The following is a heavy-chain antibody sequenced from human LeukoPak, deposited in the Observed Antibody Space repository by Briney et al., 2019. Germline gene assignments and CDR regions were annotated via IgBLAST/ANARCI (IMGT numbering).Heavy chain of an antibody. Sequence: GASVKVSCKASGYTFTGHYMHWVRQAPGQGLEWMGWINPNSGGTNYAQKFQGRVTMTRDTSISTAYMELSRLRSDDTAVYYCARWTTVTTFSNWYFDLWGRGTLVTVSS. CDR2: INPNSGGT. J-gene: IGHJ2*01. D-gene: IGHD4-17*01. V-gene: IGHV1-2*02. CDR1: GYTFTGHY. CDR3: ARWTTVTTFSNWYFDL.